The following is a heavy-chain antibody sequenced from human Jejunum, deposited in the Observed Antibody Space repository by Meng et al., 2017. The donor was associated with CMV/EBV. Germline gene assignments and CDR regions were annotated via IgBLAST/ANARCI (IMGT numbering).Heavy chain of an antibody. Sequence: VQLCESGAGLVQPGGVLRLSCAASGFSFSIYAMSWVRQAPGKGLDWVSTITTGTTLYAASVKGRFTISRDNYKNTFYLQMNSLRAEDTALFFCAKGSDGGGGFFDHWGQGTLVIVSS. CDR2: ITTGTT. CDR3: AKGSDGGGGFFDH. D-gene: IGHD3-10*01. J-gene: IGHJ4*02. V-gene: IGHV3-23*01. CDR1: GFSFSIYA.